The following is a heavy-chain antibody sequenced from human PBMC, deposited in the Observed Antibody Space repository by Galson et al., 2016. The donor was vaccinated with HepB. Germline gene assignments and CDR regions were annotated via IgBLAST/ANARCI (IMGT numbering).Heavy chain of an antibody. CDR2: IHGSVTGP. D-gene: IGHD6-19*01. J-gene: IGHJ3*02. Sequence: SLRLACAASGFSISISRMNWVGQAPWNGLEWVSAIHGSVTGPSYTDSVNGRVTISRDNSKNTLYLQMNSLRAEDAAVYYCAKISLVGYNSGWGGSFDIWGRGTMVTVSS. CDR1: GFSISISR. V-gene: IGHV3-23*05. CDR3: AKISLVGYNSGWGGSFDI.